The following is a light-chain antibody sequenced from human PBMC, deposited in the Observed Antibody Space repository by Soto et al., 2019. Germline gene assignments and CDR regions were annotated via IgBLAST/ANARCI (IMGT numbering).Light chain of an antibody. CDR2: GAS. CDR1: QVVRDY. J-gene: IGKJ4*01. Sequence: ATLSCGASQVVRDYLAWYQQKPGQAPRLLIHGASTRAPGIPARFSGGGSGTDFTLTISSLQSEDFAVYYCQQRRNWLTFGGGTKVDIK. V-gene: IGKV3-15*01. CDR3: QQRRNWLT.